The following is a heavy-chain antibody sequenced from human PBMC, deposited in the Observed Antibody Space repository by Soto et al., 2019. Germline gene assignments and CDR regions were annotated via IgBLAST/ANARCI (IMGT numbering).Heavy chain of an antibody. J-gene: IGHJ4*02. Sequence: SVALCRTWAVSGGFIRSSHWSSWGRSPPGKGLERIGAISHSGSTNYTPSLKSRVTISVDKSKNQFSLKLSSVTAADTAVYYCARDRYRSSWRHFDYWGQGTLVTVS. V-gene: IGHV4-4*02. CDR1: GGFIRSSHW. D-gene: IGHD6-13*01. CDR3: ARDRYRSSWRHFDY. CDR2: ISHSGST.